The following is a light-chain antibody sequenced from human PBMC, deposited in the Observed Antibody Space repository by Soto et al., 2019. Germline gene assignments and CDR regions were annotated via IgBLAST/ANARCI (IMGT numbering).Light chain of an antibody. CDR1: SSDVGGYNY. Sequence: QSALTQPASVSGSPGQSITISCTGTSSDVGGYNYVSWYQQHPGKAPKFMIYDVSNRPSGVSNRFSGSKSGNTASLTISGHQAEDEADCYCCSYTTSNTRQIVFGTGTKLTVL. CDR3: CSYTTSNTRQIV. CDR2: DVS. V-gene: IGLV2-14*01. J-gene: IGLJ1*01.